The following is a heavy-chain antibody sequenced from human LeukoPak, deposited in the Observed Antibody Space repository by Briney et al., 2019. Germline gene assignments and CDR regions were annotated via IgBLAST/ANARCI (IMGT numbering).Heavy chain of an antibody. J-gene: IGHJ4*02. CDR1: GFTFSSYS. Sequence: GGSLRLSCAASGFTFSSYSMSWVRQAPGKGLEWVSYISSSSSTIYYADSVKGRFTISRDNAKNSLYLQMNSLRAEDTAVYYCARGVPNFDYWGQGTLVTVSS. CDR2: ISSSSSTI. CDR3: ARGVPNFDY. V-gene: IGHV3-48*01.